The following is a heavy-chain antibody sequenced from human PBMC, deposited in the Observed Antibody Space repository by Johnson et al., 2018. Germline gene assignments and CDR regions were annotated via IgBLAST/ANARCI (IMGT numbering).Heavy chain of an antibody. J-gene: IGHJ3*02. CDR1: GFTFSSYG. V-gene: IGHV3-30*03. CDR3: ARDISASGSYYSGAFDI. D-gene: IGHD1-26*01. CDR2: ISYDGSNK. Sequence: QVQLLESGGGVVQPGRSLRLSCAASGFTFSSYGMHWVRQAPGKGLEWVAVISYDGSNKYYADSVKGRFPISRDNSKNTLYLQMNSLRAEDTAVYYCARDISASGSYYSGAFDIWGQGTMVTVSS.